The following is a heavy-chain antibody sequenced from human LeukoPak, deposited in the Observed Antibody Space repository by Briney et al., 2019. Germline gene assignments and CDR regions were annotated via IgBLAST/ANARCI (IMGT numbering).Heavy chain of an antibody. D-gene: IGHD3-10*01. V-gene: IGHV3-21*01. CDR3: AREGSGTYYFDY. J-gene: IGHJ4*02. CDR2: ISSSSSYI. Sequence: GGSLRLSCAASGFTFSSYSMNWVRQAPGEGLEWVSSISSSSSYIYYADSVKGRFTISRDNAKNSLYLQMNSLRAEDTAVYYCAREGSGTYYFDYWGQGTLVTVSS. CDR1: GFTFSSYS.